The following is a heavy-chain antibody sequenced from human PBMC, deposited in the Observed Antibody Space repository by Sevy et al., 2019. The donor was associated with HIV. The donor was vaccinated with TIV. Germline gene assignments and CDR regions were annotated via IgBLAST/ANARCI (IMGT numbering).Heavy chain of an antibody. J-gene: IGHJ3*02. D-gene: IGHD2-15*01. CDR3: ARVGTVVGGAFDI. Sequence: GGCLRLCCAASGFTFSSYSMNWVRQAPGKGLVWVSYISSSSSTIYYADSVKGRFTISRDNAKNSLYLQMSSLRAEDTAVYYCARVGTVVGGAFDIWGQGTMVTVSS. CDR1: GFTFSSYS. CDR2: ISSSSSTI. V-gene: IGHV3-48*01.